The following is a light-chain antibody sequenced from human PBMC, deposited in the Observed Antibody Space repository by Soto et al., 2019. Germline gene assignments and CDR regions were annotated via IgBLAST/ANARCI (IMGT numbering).Light chain of an antibody. CDR3: AAWDDSLLGI. CDR1: TSNIGSNS. CDR2: GSN. V-gene: IGLV1-44*01. J-gene: IGLJ2*01. Sequence: QSVLSQPPSASGAPGQRVTISCSGSTSNIGSNSVNWYQHIPGTAPKLLIYGSNKRPSGVPDRFSASKSGTSASLAISGLQSEDEAFYYCAAWDDSLLGIFGGGTKLTVL.